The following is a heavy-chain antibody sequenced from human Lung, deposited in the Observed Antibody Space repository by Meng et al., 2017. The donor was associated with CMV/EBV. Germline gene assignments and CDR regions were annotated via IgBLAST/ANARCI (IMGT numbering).Heavy chain of an antibody. CDR2: IIPIFGTA. V-gene: IGHV1-69*05. CDR1: GGTFSSYA. J-gene: IGHJ4*02. D-gene: IGHD2-2*02. CDR3: ASTTPYCSSNSCYTYFDS. Sequence: SVXVSCKASGGTFSSYANSWVRQAPGQGLEWMGGIIPIFGTANYAQKFQGRVTITTDESTSTAYMELSSLRSEDTAVYYCASTTPYCSSNSCYTYFDSWXQGTXVTVSS.